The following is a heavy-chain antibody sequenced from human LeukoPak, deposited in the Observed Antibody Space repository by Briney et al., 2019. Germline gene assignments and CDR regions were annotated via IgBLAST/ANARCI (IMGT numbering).Heavy chain of an antibody. J-gene: IGHJ4*02. V-gene: IGHV4-4*07. CDR2: IYTSGST. CDR3: ARGYCSGGSCYVTHYDY. CDR1: GGSISSYY. D-gene: IGHD2-15*01. Sequence: PSETLSLTCTVSGGSISSYYWSWIRQPAGKGLEWIGRIYTSGSTNYNPSLKSRVTMSVDTSKNQFSLKLSSVTAADTAVYYCARGYCSGGSCYVTHYDYWGQGTLVTVSS.